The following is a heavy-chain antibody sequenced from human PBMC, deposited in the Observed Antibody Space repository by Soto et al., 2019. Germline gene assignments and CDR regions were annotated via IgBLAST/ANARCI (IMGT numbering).Heavy chain of an antibody. Sequence: PGGSLRLSCAASGFTFSSYDMHWVRQATGKGLEWVSAIGTAGDTYYPGSVKGRFTISRENAKNSLYLQMNSLRAGDTAVYYCARGPLYYDSSGSLMLSAFDIWGQGTMVTVSS. CDR1: GFTFSSYD. V-gene: IGHV3-13*01. CDR2: IGTAGDT. D-gene: IGHD3-22*01. CDR3: ARGPLYYDSSGSLMLSAFDI. J-gene: IGHJ3*02.